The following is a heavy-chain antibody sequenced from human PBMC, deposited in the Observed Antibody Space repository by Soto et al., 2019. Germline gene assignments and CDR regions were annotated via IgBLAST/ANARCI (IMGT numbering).Heavy chain of an antibody. CDR3: ARDLEGYYDFWSGYWGSAGYYYYGMDV. V-gene: IGHV3-21*01. CDR2: ISSSSSYI. CDR1: GFTFSSYS. J-gene: IGHJ6*02. D-gene: IGHD3-3*01. Sequence: GGSLRLSCAASGFTFSSYSMNWVRQAPGKGLEWVSSISSSSSYIYYADSAKGRFTISRDNAKNSLYLQMNSLRAEDTAVYYCARDLEGYYDFWSGYWGSAGYYYYGMDVWGQGTMVTVSS.